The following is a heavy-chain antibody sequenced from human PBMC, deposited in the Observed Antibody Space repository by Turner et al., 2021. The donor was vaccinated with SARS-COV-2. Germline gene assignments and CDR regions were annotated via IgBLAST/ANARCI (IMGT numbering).Heavy chain of an antibody. Sequence: QLQLQESGPGLVKSSETLSLTCTVSGGSISSSSYYWGWTRQPPGKGLEWIGSIYYSGSTYYNPSLKSRVTISVDTSKNQFSLKLSSVTAADTAVYYCARFEYGYSYDFGFDYWGQGTLVTVSS. J-gene: IGHJ4*02. CDR2: IYYSGST. CDR1: GGSISSSSYY. V-gene: IGHV4-39*01. D-gene: IGHD5-18*01. CDR3: ARFEYGYSYDFGFDY.